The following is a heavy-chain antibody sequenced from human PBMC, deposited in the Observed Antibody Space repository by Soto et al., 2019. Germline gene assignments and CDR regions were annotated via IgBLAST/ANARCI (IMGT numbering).Heavy chain of an antibody. CDR3: ARHVVVPADYYYYYYMDI. Sequence: SETLSLTCTVSGGSISRYYWSWIRQPPGKGLEWIGYIYYSGSTNYNPSLKSRVTISVDTSKNQFSLKLSSVTAADTAVYYCARHVVVPADYYYYYYMDIWGKGTTVTVSS. J-gene: IGHJ6*03. CDR2: IYYSGST. D-gene: IGHD2-2*01. V-gene: IGHV4-59*08. CDR1: GGSISRYY.